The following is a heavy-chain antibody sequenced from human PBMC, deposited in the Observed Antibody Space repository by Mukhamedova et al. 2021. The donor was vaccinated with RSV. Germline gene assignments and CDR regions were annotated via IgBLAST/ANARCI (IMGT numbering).Heavy chain of an antibody. CDR3: ARVYDYNFDY. Sequence: NPNSGGTNYAQKFQGWVTMTRDTSISTAYMELSRLRSDDTAVYYCARVYDYNFDYWGQGTLVTVSS. J-gene: IGHJ4*02. CDR2: NPNSGGT. D-gene: IGHD4-11*01. V-gene: IGHV1-2*04.